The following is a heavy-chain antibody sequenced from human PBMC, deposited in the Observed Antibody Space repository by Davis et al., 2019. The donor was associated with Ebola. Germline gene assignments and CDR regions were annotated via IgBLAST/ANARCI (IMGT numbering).Heavy chain of an antibody. CDR3: ARDPRRAYFGVAFDY. CDR1: GGTFSSYA. D-gene: IGHD3-3*01. J-gene: IGHJ4*02. V-gene: IGHV1-69*13. Sequence: SVKVSCKASGGTFSSYAISWVRQVPGQGLEWMGGIIPIFGTANYAQKFQGRVTITADESTSTAYMELSSLRSEDTAVYYCARDPRRAYFGVAFDYWGQGTLVTVSS. CDR2: IIPIFGTA.